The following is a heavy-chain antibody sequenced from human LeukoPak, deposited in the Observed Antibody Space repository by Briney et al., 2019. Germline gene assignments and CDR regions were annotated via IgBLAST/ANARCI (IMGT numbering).Heavy chain of an antibody. Sequence: GRSLRLSCAASGFTFSSYGMHWVRPAPGKGLEWVAVISYDGSNKYYADSVKGRFTISRDNSKNTLYLQMNRLRDEDTAVYFCAKADRNSFDYWGQGTLVTVSS. CDR1: GFTFSSYG. CDR2: ISYDGSNK. CDR3: AKADRNSFDY. J-gene: IGHJ4*02. V-gene: IGHV3-30*18. D-gene: IGHD4-23*01.